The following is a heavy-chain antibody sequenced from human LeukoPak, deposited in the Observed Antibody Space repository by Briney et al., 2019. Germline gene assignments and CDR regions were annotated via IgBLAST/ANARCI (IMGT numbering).Heavy chain of an antibody. CDR3: ARDLIFGELLYTPSLPDY. CDR1: GFTFSSYS. Sequence: SGGSLRLSCAASGFTFSSYSMNWVRQAPGKGLEWVSSISSSSSYIYYADSVKGRFTISRDNAKNSLYLQMNSLRAEDTAVYYCARDLIFGELLYTPSLPDYWGQGTLVTVSS. D-gene: IGHD3-10*01. J-gene: IGHJ4*02. CDR2: ISSSSSYI. V-gene: IGHV3-21*01.